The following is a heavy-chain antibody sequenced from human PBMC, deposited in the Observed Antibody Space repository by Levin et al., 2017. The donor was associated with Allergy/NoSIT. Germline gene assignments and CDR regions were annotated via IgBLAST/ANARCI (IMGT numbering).Heavy chain of an antibody. J-gene: IGHJ4*02. CDR2: IHYSGST. CDR1: GGSINSYY. V-gene: IGHV4-59*01. CDR3: ARARTGCIDTNCYDLVQDY. Sequence: RSQTLSLTCTVSGGSINSYYWSWIRQPPGKGLEWVGYIHYSGSTDYNPSLKSRITMSVDTSKNQFSLRLTSVTAADTAVYYCARARTGCIDTNCYDLVQDYWGQGTLVTVSS. D-gene: IGHD2-2*01.